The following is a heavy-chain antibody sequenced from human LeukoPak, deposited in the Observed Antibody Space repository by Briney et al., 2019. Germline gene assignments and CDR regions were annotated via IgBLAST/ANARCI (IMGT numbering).Heavy chain of an antibody. D-gene: IGHD3-3*01. CDR3: ARDRAWNYFDY. J-gene: IGHJ4*02. Sequence: QAGGSLRLSWAPSGCTFSRHGMHWVRQAPGKGLEWVAIISNDGSRKYYAHSVEGRFTISRDNSKNILYLQMDSLRAEDTAVYYCARDRAWNYFDYWGQGTLVTVSS. CDR1: GCTFSRHG. CDR2: ISNDGSRK. V-gene: IGHV3-30*03.